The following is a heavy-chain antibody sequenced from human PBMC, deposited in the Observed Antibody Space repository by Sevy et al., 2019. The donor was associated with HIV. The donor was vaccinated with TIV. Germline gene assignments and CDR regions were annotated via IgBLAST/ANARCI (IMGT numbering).Heavy chain of an antibody. CDR1: AYTFTTHW. V-gene: IGHV5-51*01. CDR3: ARLDSYSIGWSPRYYFDY. Sequence: GESLKISCKGSAYTFTTHWIGWVRQMPGKGLELMGIMSPGDSDPRYSPSFQGQVTMSVDKSVSTAYLQWHSLETSDTAIYYCARLDSYSIGWSPRYYFDYWGQGTLVTISS. D-gene: IGHD6-19*01. CDR2: MSPGDSDP. J-gene: IGHJ4*02.